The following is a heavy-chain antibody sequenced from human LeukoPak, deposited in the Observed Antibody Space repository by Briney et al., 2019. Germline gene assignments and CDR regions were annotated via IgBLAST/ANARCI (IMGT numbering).Heavy chain of an antibody. D-gene: IGHD4-17*01. Sequence: LGESLKISSKGSGYSFTSYWIGWVRQMPGKGLEWVGIIYPDDSDTRYSPSFQDQVIISADKSISTAYLQWSSLKASDTAMYYCARHYPGGDYFIDYWGQGTLVTVSS. CDR1: GYSFTSYW. CDR2: IYPDDSDT. CDR3: ARHYPGGDYFIDY. J-gene: IGHJ4*02. V-gene: IGHV5-51*01.